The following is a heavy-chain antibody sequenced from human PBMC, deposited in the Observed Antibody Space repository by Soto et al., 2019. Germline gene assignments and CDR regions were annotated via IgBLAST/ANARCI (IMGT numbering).Heavy chain of an antibody. V-gene: IGHV3-53*01. D-gene: IGHD3-16*01. Sequence: GSLRLSCVASGLTVSHNYMAWVRRAPEMGLEWVSILYTEGTTYYADSVKGRFTISRDSSKNTLFLQMDSLRAEDTAVYYCVRPRPSGENYGMDVWGQGTTVTVSS. CDR2: LYTEGTT. CDR3: VRPRPSGENYGMDV. J-gene: IGHJ6*02. CDR1: GLTVSHNY.